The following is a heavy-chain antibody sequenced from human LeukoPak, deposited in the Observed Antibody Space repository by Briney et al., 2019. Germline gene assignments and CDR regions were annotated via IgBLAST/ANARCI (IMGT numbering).Heavy chain of an antibody. CDR3: ARESDHSNYPGTFDH. CDR2: IKHDGSEK. V-gene: IGHV3-7*01. Sequence: GGSLRLSCAASGFTFSRYWMSWVCQAPGKRLEWVANIKHDGSEKYYVDSVKGRFTISRDNAKNSLSLQMNSLRVEDTALYYCARESDHSNYPGTFDHWGPGTLVAVSS. CDR1: GFTFSRYW. D-gene: IGHD4-11*01. J-gene: IGHJ4*02.